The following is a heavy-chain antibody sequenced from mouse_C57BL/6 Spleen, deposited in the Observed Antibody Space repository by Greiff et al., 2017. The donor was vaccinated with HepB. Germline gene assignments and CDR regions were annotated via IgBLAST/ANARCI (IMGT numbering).Heavy chain of an antibody. CDR3: ARGRTGTEAMDY. CDR2: LYPGDGDT. Sequence: VKLMDSGPELVKPGASVKISCKASGYAFSSSWMNWVKQRPGKGLEWIGRLYPGDGDTNYNGKFKGKATLTADKSSSTAYMQLSSLTSEDSAVYFCARGRTGTEAMDYWGQGTSVTVSS. J-gene: IGHJ4*01. V-gene: IGHV1-82*01. D-gene: IGHD4-1*01. CDR1: GYAFSSSW.